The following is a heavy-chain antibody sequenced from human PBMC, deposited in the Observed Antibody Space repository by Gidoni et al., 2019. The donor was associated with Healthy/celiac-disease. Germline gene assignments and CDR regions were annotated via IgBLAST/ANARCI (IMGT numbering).Heavy chain of an antibody. V-gene: IGHV3-73*02. J-gene: IGHJ6*02. CDR1: GFTFSGSA. D-gene: IGHD2-2*01. CDR3: TRPRALGCSSTSCYGSSEIGMDV. Sequence: EVQLVESGGGLVQPGGSLKLSCAASGFTFSGSAMHWVRQASGKGLEWVGRIRSKANSYATEYAASVKGRFTISRDDSKNTAYLQMNSLKTEDTAVYYCTRPRALGCSSTSCYGSSEIGMDVWGQGTTVTVSS. CDR2: IRSKANSYAT.